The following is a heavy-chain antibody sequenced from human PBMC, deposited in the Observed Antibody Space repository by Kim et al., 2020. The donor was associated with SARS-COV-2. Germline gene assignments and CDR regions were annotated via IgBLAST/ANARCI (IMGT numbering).Heavy chain of an antibody. V-gene: IGHV1-3*01. D-gene: IGHD2-2*01. CDR3: ARDQGIYCSSTSCRYGMDV. J-gene: IGHJ6*02. CDR2: INAGNGNT. Sequence: ASVKVSCKASGYTFTSYAMHWVRQAPGQRLEWMGWINAGNGNTKYSQKFQGRVTITRDTSASTAYMELSSLRSEDTAVYYCARDQGIYCSSTSCRYGMDVWGRGITFTVS. CDR1: GYTFTSYA.